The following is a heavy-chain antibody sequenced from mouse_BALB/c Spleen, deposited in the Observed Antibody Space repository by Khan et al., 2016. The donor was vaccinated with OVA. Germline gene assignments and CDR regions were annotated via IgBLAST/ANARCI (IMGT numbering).Heavy chain of an antibody. CDR1: GYTFTSYT. CDR2: INPSNGYP. J-gene: IGHJ3*01. Sequence: QIQLVQSGAELARPGASVKMSCKASGYTFTSYTIHWIKKRPGQGLEWMGYINPSNGYPNYTQKFKDKATLTTDKSSTTAYLQLSSLTSDDSAVYNCVRDGAYHRNDGWLAYWGQGTLVTVSA. CDR3: VRDGAYHRNDGWLAY. V-gene: IGHV1-4*01. D-gene: IGHD2-14*01.